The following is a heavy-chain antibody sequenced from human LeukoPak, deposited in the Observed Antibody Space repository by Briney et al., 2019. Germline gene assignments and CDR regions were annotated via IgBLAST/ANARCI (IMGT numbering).Heavy chain of an antibody. CDR3: ARGIAVADDAFDI. CDR2: IKQDGSEK. D-gene: IGHD6-19*01. Sequence: PGGSLRLSCAASGFTFSSYWMSWVRQAPGKGLEWVANIKQDGSEKYYVDSVKGRFTISRDNAKNSLYLQMNSLRAEDTAVYYCARGIAVADDAFDIWGQGTMVTVSS. CDR1: GFTFSSYW. V-gene: IGHV3-7*01. J-gene: IGHJ3*02.